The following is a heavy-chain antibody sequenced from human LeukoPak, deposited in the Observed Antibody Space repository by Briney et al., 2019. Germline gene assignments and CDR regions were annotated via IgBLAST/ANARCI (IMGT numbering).Heavy chain of an antibody. CDR2: IKSKTDRGTT. D-gene: IGHD6-13*01. V-gene: IGHV3-15*01. Sequence: PGVSLRLSCAASGFTFSNAWMSWVRQAPGKGLEWVGRIKSKTDRGTTDYAAPVNGRFTISRDDSKNTLYLQMNSLKTEDTAVYYCTTAGYSRYAGGQGTLVTVSS. CDR3: TTAGYSRYA. CDR1: GFTFSNAW. J-gene: IGHJ4*02.